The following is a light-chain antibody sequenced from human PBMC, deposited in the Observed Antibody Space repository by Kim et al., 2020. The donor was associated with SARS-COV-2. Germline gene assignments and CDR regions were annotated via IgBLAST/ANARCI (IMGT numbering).Light chain of an antibody. CDR3: QQSYSTPFT. Sequence: DIQMTQSPSSLSASVGDTVTITCRASQSIANYLNWYQQKPGKAPQLLIYSAFSLQSGVPSRFSGSQSGTDFTLTISSLRPEDYGTYYCQQSYSTPFTFGPGTKVDIK. J-gene: IGKJ3*01. CDR2: SAF. CDR1: QSIANY. V-gene: IGKV1-39*01.